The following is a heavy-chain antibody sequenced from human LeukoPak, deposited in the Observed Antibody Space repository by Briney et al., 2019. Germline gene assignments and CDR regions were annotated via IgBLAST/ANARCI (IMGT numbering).Heavy chain of an antibody. CDR2: IIPIFGTA. V-gene: IGHV1-69*13. Sequence: SVKVSCKASGGTFSSYAISWVRQASGQGLEWMGGIIPIFGTANYAQKFQGRVTITADESTSTAYMELSSLRSEDTAVYYCARTFIAVATNYYYYGMDVWGQGTTVTVSS. J-gene: IGHJ6*02. CDR1: GGTFSSYA. CDR3: ARTFIAVATNYYYYGMDV. D-gene: IGHD6-19*01.